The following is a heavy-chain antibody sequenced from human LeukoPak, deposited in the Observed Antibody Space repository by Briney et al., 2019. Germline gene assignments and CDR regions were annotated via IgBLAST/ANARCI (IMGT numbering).Heavy chain of an antibody. V-gene: IGHV3-66*02. CDR1: GFTVSSNY. CDR3: ARDPSGSYGPYFDY. CDR2: IYSGGST. D-gene: IGHD1-26*01. J-gene: IGHJ4*02. Sequence: GGSLRLSCAASGFTVSSNYMSWVRQAPGKGLEWVSVIYSGGSTYYADSVKGRFTISRDNSKNTLYLQMNSLRAEDTAVYYCARDPSGSYGPYFDYWGQGTLVTVSS.